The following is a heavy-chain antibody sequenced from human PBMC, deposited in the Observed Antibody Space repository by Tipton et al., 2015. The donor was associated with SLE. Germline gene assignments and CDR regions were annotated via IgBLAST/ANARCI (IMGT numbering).Heavy chain of an antibody. D-gene: IGHD5-12*01. V-gene: IGHV4-31*03. J-gene: IGHJ5*02. Sequence: PGLVKPSGTLSLTCTVSGGSISSGSYYWSWIRQHPGKGLEWIGYIDYSGSTYYTLSLKSRVTMSVDTSKNQFFLKLTSVTAADTAVYYCARDIGYSATWYWFDPWGRGTLVTVSS. CDR3: ARDIGYSATWYWFDP. CDR2: IDYSGST. CDR1: GGSISSGSYY.